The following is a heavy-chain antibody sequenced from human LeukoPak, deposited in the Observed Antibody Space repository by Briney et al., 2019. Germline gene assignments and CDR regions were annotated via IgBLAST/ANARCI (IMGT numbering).Heavy chain of an antibody. CDR3: AILPLDYGDYVRDDAFDI. D-gene: IGHD4-17*01. Sequence: GGSLRLSCAASGFTFSSYWMSWVRQAPGKGLEWVANIKQDGSEKYYVDSVKGRFTISRDNAKNSLYLQMNSLRAEDTAVYYCAILPLDYGDYVRDDAFDIWGQGTMVTVSS. J-gene: IGHJ3*02. CDR1: GFTFSSYW. CDR2: IKQDGSEK. V-gene: IGHV3-7*01.